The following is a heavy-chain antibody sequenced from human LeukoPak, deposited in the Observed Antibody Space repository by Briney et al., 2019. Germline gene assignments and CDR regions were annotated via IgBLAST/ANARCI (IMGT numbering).Heavy chain of an antibody. J-gene: IGHJ4*02. CDR2: IYYSGSA. V-gene: IGHV4-31*03. CDR3: ARLHGSGKNYFDS. D-gene: IGHD3-10*01. CDR1: GASIGNDNYY. Sequence: PSETLSLTCTVYGASIGNDNYYWSWIRQHPGEGLEWIGYIYYSGSAYFNPSLKSRLTLSVDTSKRQFSLNLNSVTAADTAVYYCARLHGSGKNYFDSWGQGTLVTVSS.